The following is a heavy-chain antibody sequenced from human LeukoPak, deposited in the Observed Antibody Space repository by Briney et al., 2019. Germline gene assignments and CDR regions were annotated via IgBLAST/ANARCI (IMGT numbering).Heavy chain of an antibody. Sequence: ASVKVSCKASGGTFSSYAISWVRQAPGQGLEWMGRIIPILGIANYAQKFQGRVTITADKSTSTAYMELSSLRSEDTAVYYCARFRYSSSWYTPYNWFDPWGQGTLVTVSS. J-gene: IGHJ5*02. CDR2: IIPILGIA. V-gene: IGHV1-69*04. CDR1: GGTFSSYA. D-gene: IGHD6-13*01. CDR3: ARFRYSSSWYTPYNWFDP.